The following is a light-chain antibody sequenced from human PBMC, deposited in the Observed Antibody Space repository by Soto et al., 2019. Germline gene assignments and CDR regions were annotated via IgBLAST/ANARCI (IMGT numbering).Light chain of an antibody. J-gene: IGKJ5*01. CDR2: KAS. CDR1: QSVTTW. V-gene: IGKV1-5*03. CDR3: QQYSTYPIT. Sequence: DIQLTQSPYTLSASVGDSVTLTCRASQSVTTWLAWYQQKPGKAPKLLIYKASNLESGLPSRFTGSGSGTEFTLTISSLQSDDFATYYCQQYSTYPITFGQGTRLEIK.